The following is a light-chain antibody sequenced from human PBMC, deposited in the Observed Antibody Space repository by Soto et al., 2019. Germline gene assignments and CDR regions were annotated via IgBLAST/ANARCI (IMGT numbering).Light chain of an antibody. Sequence: ENVLTQSPGTLYLSPGQRATLSCRASHTISSSYLAWYQQKPGQAPRLLIYAISDRATGVPDRLRGSGSGTDFTLTITRLEPEDFAVYFFQQNESSPRTFGPGTKVELK. V-gene: IGKV3-20*01. CDR1: HTISSSY. CDR2: AIS. CDR3: QQNESSPRT. J-gene: IGKJ1*01.